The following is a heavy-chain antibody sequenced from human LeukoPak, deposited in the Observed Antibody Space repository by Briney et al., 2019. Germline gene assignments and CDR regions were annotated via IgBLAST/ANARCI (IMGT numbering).Heavy chain of an antibody. D-gene: IGHD2-15*01. V-gene: IGHV4-39*01. CDR3: ARHGGYYYYYYYMDV. J-gene: IGHJ6*03. CDR2: IYYSGST. CDR1: GDSISSNSYY. Sequence: SETLSLTCTVSGDSISSNSYYWGWIRQPPGKGLEWIGSIYYSGSTYYNPSLKSRLTVSFDTSKNQFSLKLSSVTAADTAVYYCARHGGYYYYYYYMDVWGKGTTVTVSS.